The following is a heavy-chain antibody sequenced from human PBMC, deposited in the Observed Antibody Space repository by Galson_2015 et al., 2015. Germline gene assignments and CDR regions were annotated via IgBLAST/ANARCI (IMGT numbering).Heavy chain of an antibody. CDR2: ISGSGGST. V-gene: IGHV3-23*01. CDR3: AKSRYYPGWFDP. J-gene: IGHJ5*02. CDR1: GFTFSSYS. Sequence: SLRLSCAASGFTFSSYSMNWVRQAPGKGLEWVSAISGSGGSTYYADSVKGRFTISRDNSKNTLYLQMNSLRAEDTAVYYCAKSRYYPGWFDPWGQGTLVTVSS. D-gene: IGHD3-10*01.